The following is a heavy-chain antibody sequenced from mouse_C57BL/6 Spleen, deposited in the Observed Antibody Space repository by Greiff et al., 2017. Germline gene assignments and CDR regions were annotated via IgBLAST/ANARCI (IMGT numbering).Heavy chain of an antibody. CDR1: GFPFRDYG. Sequence: EVTLVESGGGLVKPGGSLELSCAASGFPFRDYGMHWVRQAPEKGLEWVAYISSGSSTIYYADTVKGRFNIPRDNAKNNLFLQVNSLRYEGTAMYYCARHLGRDYWGQGTSVTVSS. CDR2: ISSGSSTI. D-gene: IGHD4-1*01. V-gene: IGHV5-17*01. CDR3: ARHLGRDY. J-gene: IGHJ4*01.